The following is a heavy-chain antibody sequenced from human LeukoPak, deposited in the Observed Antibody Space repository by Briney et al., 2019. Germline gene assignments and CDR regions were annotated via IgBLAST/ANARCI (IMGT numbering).Heavy chain of an antibody. CDR3: ARDVAGKIDY. CDR1: GYTFTSYY. J-gene: IGHJ4*02. CDR2: INPSGGST. D-gene: IGHD6-19*01. V-gene: IGHV1-46*01. Sequence: ASVKVSCKASGYTFTSYYMHWVRQAPGQGLEWMGIINPSGGSTSYAQKLQGRVTMTTDTSTSTAYMELRSPRSDDTAVYYCARDVAGKIDYWGQGTLVTVSS.